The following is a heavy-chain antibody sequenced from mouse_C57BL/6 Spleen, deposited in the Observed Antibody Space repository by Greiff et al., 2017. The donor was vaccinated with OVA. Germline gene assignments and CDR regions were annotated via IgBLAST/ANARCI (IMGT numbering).Heavy chain of an antibody. D-gene: IGHD2-4*01. CDR1: GYTFTDYY. Sequence: VQLKQSGTELVKPGASVKISCKASGYTFTDYYMNWVKQSHGKSLEWIGDINPNNGGTSYNQKFKGKATLTVDKSSSTAYMELRSLTSEDSAVYYCAIYYDYDGYYAMDYWGQGTSVTVSS. CDR3: AIYYDYDGYYAMDY. J-gene: IGHJ4*01. V-gene: IGHV1-26*01. CDR2: INPNNGGT.